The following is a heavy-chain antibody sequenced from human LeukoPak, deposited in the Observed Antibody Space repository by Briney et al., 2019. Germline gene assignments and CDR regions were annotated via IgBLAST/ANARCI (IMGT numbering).Heavy chain of an antibody. CDR3: AKVRNHYDFWSGYYRYYYYGMDV. CDR1: GFTFSSYG. V-gene: IGHV3-30*18. J-gene: IGHJ6*02. D-gene: IGHD3-3*01. CDR2: ISYDGSNK. Sequence: PGGSLRLSCAASGFTFSSYGMHWVRQAPGKGLEWVAVISYDGSNKYYADSVKGRFTISRDNSKNTLYLQMNSLRAEDTAVYYCAKVRNHYDFWSGYYRYYYYGMDVWGQGTTVTVSS.